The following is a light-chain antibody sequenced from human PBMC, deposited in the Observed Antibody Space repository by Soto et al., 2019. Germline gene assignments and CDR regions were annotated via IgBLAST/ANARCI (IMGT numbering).Light chain of an antibody. Sequence: QSALTQPPSASGSPGQLVTISCTGTSSDVGGYNYVSWYQQYPGKAPKVMIYEVSKRPSGVPDRFSGSKSGNTASLTVSGLQAEDEADYYCSSYAGSNNLVFGGGTKLTVL. CDR2: EVS. CDR1: SSDVGGYNY. CDR3: SSYAGSNNLV. J-gene: IGLJ2*01. V-gene: IGLV2-8*01.